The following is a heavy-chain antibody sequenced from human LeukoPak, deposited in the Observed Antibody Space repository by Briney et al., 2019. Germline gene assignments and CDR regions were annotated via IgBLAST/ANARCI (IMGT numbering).Heavy chain of an antibody. CDR1: GFTFSNYA. J-gene: IGHJ4*02. Sequence: PGGSLRLSCAASGFTFSNYAMAWVRQAPGKGLEWVSSITSSGNRYYADSVKGRFTISRDNSKNTVYMQMTSLRAADTAVYYCAKGDYGDCYWGQGTLVTVSS. CDR2: ITSSGNR. CDR3: AKGDYGDCY. V-gene: IGHV3-23*01. D-gene: IGHD4-17*01.